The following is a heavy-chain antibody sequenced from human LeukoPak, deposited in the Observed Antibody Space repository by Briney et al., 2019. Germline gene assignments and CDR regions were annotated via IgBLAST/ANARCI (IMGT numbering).Heavy chain of an antibody. CDR1: GGSITSPENY. V-gene: IGHV4-39*07. CDR2: IYYSGDT. CDR3: ARKEPLPLWFDP. Sequence: SETLSLTCTVSGGSITSPENYWGWVRQPPGKGLEWIGNIYYSGDTYYNPSLKSRVTISVDTSKNQFSLKLSSVTAADTAVYYCARKEPLPLWFDPWGQGTLVTVSS. D-gene: IGHD1-14*01. J-gene: IGHJ5*02.